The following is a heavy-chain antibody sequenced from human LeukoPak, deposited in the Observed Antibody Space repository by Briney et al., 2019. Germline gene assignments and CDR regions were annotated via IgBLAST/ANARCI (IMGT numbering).Heavy chain of an antibody. Sequence: GGSLRLSCAASGFTFSSYSMNWVRQAPGKGLEWVSVIYSGGSTYYADSVKGRFTISRDNSKNTLYLQMNSLRAEDTAVYYCARARNYPRYYYYGMDVWGQGTTVTVSS. D-gene: IGHD5-24*01. CDR2: IYSGGST. CDR3: ARARNYPRYYYYGMDV. V-gene: IGHV3-66*01. CDR1: GFTFSSYS. J-gene: IGHJ6*02.